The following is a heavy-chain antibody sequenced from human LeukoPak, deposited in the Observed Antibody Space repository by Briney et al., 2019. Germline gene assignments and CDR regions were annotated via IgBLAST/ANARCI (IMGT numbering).Heavy chain of an antibody. D-gene: IGHD5-18*01. V-gene: IGHV3-30*18. J-gene: IGHJ4*02. CDR2: ISYDGSNK. CDR1: GFTFSSYG. CDR3: AKGVDTAMVLIDY. Sequence: PGGSLRLSCAASGFTFSSYGMHWVRQAPGKGLEWVAVISYDGSNKYYADSVKGRFTISRDNSKNTLYLQMNSLRAEDTAVYYCAKGVDTAMVLIDYWGQGTLVTVSS.